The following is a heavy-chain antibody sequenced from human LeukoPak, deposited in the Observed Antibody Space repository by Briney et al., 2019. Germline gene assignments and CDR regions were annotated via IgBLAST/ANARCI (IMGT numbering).Heavy chain of an antibody. Sequence: PGGSLRLSCAASGFTFDDYAMHWVRQAPGKGLEWVSSISWNGGSIGYADSVKGRFTISRDNAKNSLYLQMNSLRAEDTALYYCAKDLRPMPVAGSFDYWGQGTLVTVSS. V-gene: IGHV3-9*01. CDR2: ISWNGGSI. D-gene: IGHD6-19*01. CDR1: GFTFDDYA. J-gene: IGHJ4*02. CDR3: AKDLRPMPVAGSFDY.